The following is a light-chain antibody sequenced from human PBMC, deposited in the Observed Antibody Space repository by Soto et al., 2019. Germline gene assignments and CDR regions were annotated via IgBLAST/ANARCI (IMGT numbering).Light chain of an antibody. CDR3: LQYGSSSWT. V-gene: IGKV3-20*01. J-gene: IGKJ1*01. Sequence: IVLTQSPAILTLSPGDRATLSCRASQSVRSSVAWYQQKPGQAPRLLFYGASTRATGIPVRFSGSASGTDFTLTITRLEPEDFAVYYCLQYGSSSWTFGQGTKVDIK. CDR2: GAS. CDR1: QSVRSS.